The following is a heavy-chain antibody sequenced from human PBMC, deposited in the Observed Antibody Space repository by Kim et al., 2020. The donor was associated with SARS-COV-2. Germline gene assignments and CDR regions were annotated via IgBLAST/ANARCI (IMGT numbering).Heavy chain of an antibody. CDR3: ARDDQSGGTEMATIYFDY. Sequence: SETLSLTCAVYGGSFSGYYWSWIRQPPGKGLEWIGEINHSGSTNYNPSLKSRVTISVDTSKNQFSLKLSSVTAADTAVYYCARDDQSGGTEMATIYFDYWGQGTLVTVSS. V-gene: IGHV4-34*01. CDR1: GGSFSGYY. D-gene: IGHD5-12*01. J-gene: IGHJ4*02. CDR2: INHSGST.